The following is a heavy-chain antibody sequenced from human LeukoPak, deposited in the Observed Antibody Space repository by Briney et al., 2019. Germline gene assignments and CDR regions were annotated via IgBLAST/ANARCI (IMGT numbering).Heavy chain of an antibody. CDR1: GFTFSSYA. CDR2: ISGSGSST. D-gene: IGHD3-22*01. Sequence: GGSLRLSCAASGFTFSSYAMSWVRQAPGEGLEWVSAISGSGSSTYYADSVRGRFTISRDNSKNTLYLQVNSLRAEDTAVYYCARDLTGWGESSGYSDYWGQGTLVTVSS. V-gene: IGHV3-23*01. CDR3: ARDLTGWGESSGYSDY. J-gene: IGHJ4*02.